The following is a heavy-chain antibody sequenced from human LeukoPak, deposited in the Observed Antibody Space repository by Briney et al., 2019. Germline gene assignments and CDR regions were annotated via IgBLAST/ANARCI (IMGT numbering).Heavy chain of an antibody. V-gene: IGHV3-48*02. CDR3: ARGRVYCSGTSCYEDY. Sequence: GGSLRLSCAASGFTFTTYSMNWVRQAPGKGLEWVSYISSSSSTIYYADSVKGRFTISRDNAKNSLYLQMNSLRDEDTAVYYCARGRVYCSGTSCYEDYWGQGTLVTVSS. D-gene: IGHD2-2*01. CDR1: GFTFTTYS. CDR2: ISSSSSTI. J-gene: IGHJ4*02.